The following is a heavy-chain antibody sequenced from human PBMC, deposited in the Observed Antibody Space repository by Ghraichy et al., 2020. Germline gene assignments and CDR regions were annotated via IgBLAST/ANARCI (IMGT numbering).Heavy chain of an antibody. Sequence: SVKVSCKASGGTFSSYAISWVRQAPGQGLEWMGGIIPIFGTANYAQKFQGRVTITADKSTSTAYMELSSLRSEDTAVYYCAREAVPHIAPDYDILTGYYTQPDAFDIWGQGTMVTVSS. CDR3: AREAVPHIAPDYDILTGYYTQPDAFDI. CDR2: IIPIFGTA. V-gene: IGHV1-69*06. J-gene: IGHJ3*02. D-gene: IGHD3-9*01. CDR1: GGTFSSYA.